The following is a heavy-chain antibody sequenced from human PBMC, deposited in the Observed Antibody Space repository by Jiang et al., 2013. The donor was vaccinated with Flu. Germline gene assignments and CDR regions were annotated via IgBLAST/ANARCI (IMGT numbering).Heavy chain of an antibody. J-gene: IGHJ4*02. D-gene: IGHD6-13*01. CDR2: IYPGDSDT. CDR3: ATSPGELSSSWYLEYYFDY. V-gene: IGHV5-51*01. Sequence: IIYPGDSDTRYSPSFQGQVTISADKSISTAYLQWSSLKASDTAMYYCATSPGELSSSWYLEYYFDYWGQGTLVTVSS.